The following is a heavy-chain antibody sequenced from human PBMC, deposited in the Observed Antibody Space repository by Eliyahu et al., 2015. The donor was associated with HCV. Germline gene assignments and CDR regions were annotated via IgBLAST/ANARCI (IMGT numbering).Heavy chain of an antibody. CDR2: IYYSGS. V-gene: IGHV4-39*01. Sequence: QLQLQESGPGLVKPSETLSLTCTVSGGSISSSSYYWGWIRQPPGKGLEWIGSIYYSGSTISVDTSKNQFSLKLSSVTAADTAVYYCARLYILSYPGIAAAGIIGGEVVPMINWFDPWGQGTLVTVSS. CDR1: GGSISSSSYY. CDR3: ARLYILSYPGIAAAGIIGGEVVPMINWFDP. J-gene: IGHJ5*02. D-gene: IGHD6-13*01.